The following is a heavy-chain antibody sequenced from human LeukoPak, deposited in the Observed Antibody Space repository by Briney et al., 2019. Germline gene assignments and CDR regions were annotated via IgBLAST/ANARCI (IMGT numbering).Heavy chain of an antibody. J-gene: IGHJ4*02. CDR2: FNPNSGGT. CDR1: GYTFTGYY. Sequence: ASVKVSCKASGYTFTGYYIHWVRQSPGQGLEWMGWFNPNSGGTDSAQKFQGRVTMTRDTSISTAYMELSRLRSDDTAVYYCAREDDYGANSYDYWGQGTLVTVSS. V-gene: IGHV1-2*02. CDR3: AREDDYGANSYDY. D-gene: IGHD4-23*01.